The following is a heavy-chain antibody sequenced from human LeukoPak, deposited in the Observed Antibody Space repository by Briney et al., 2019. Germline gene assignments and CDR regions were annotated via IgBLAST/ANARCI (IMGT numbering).Heavy chain of an antibody. Sequence: GASVKVSCKTSGYTFSSYYLEWVRQAPGQGLEWMGIIDPSGGDTSYAQKFQGRVTMTRDTSTSTIYMELSSLRPEDTAVYYCARAAGVVVAATHFDCWGQGTLVTVSS. CDR3: ARAAGVVVAATHFDC. CDR1: GYTFSSYY. V-gene: IGHV1-46*03. D-gene: IGHD2-15*01. CDR2: IDPSGGDT. J-gene: IGHJ4*02.